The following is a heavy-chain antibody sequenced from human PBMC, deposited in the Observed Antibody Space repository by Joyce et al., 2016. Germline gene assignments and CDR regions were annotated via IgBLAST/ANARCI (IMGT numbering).Heavy chain of an antibody. D-gene: IGHD4-23*01. Sequence: QVTLKESGPALVKPTQTLTLTCSFSGFSLNTGGILLRLLRQSPEKALEWLARIDWDDDKFYKTSLKTRPSISKDCSKNQVVLTMSSVGTADTGTYYCARGSPPPGGSYYFDYWGQGTLVVVSS. CDR2: IDWDDDK. V-gene: IGHV2-70*04. J-gene: IGHJ4*02. CDR3: ARGSPPPGGSYYFDY. CDR1: GFSLNTGGIL.